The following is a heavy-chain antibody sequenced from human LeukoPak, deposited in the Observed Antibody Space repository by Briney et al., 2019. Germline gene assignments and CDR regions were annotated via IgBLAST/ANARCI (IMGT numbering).Heavy chain of an antibody. CDR1: GFTFSRYW. V-gene: IGHV3-74*01. D-gene: IGHD3-10*01. J-gene: IGHJ5*02. Sequence: GGSLRLSCAASGFTFSRYWMHWVRQVPGKGLQWVSRVDRDGTKTTYADSVKGRFIISRDNAKNTVDLQMSSLRPEDTAVYYCARDRDTVFRGVIPSNWFDLWGLGTLVTVSS. CDR2: VDRDGTKT. CDR3: ARDRDTVFRGVIPSNWFDL.